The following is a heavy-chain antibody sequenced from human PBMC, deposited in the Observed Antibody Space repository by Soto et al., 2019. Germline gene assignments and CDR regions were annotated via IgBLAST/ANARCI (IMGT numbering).Heavy chain of an antibody. Sequence: PSQTLSLTCVISGDSVSSNSAAWNWIRQSPSRGLEWLGRTYYRSKWYNDYAVSVKSRITINPDTSKNQFSLQLNSVTPEDTAVYYCARDSPLWLELLGWFDPWGQGTLVTVSS. V-gene: IGHV6-1*01. CDR1: GDSVSSNSAA. CDR3: ARDSPLWLELLGWFDP. J-gene: IGHJ5*02. D-gene: IGHD1-7*01. CDR2: TYYRSKWYN.